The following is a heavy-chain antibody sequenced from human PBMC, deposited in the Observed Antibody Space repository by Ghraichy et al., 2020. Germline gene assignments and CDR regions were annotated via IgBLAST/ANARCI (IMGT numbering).Heavy chain of an antibody. Sequence: VKVSCKASGYTFTGYYMHWVRQAPGQGLEWMGRINPNSGGTNYAQKFQGRVTMTRDTSISTAYMELSRLRSDDTAVYYCARDKHSSSWHRYDAFDIWGQGTMVTVSS. V-gene: IGHV1-2*06. J-gene: IGHJ3*02. CDR1: GYTFTGYY. CDR3: ARDKHSSSWHRYDAFDI. CDR2: INPNSGGT. D-gene: IGHD6-13*01.